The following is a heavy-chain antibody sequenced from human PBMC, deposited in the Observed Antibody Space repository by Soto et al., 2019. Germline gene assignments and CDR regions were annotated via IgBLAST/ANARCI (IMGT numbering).Heavy chain of an antibody. D-gene: IGHD4-17*01. CDR2: IIPIFGTA. V-gene: IGHV1-69*13. CDR3: ARVYKGDYRL. Sequence: ASVKVSCKASGGTFSSFAISWVRQAPGQGLEWMGGIIPIFGTANYAQKFQGRVTITADESTSTAYMELSSLRSEDTAVYYCARVYKGDYRLWGQGTLVTVSS. CDR1: GGTFSSFA. J-gene: IGHJ4*02.